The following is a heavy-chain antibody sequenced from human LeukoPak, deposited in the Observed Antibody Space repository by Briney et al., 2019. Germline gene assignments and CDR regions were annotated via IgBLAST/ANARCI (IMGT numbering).Heavy chain of an antibody. CDR3: AVNQWFGEPSNFDY. D-gene: IGHD3-10*01. V-gene: IGHV1-2*02. Sequence: GASVKVSCKASGYTFTGYYMHWVRQAPGQGLEWMGWINPNSGGTNYAQKFQGRVTMTRDTSISTAYMELSRLRSDDTAVYYCAVNQWFGEPSNFDYWGQGTLVTVSS. J-gene: IGHJ4*02. CDR1: GYTFTGYY. CDR2: INPNSGGT.